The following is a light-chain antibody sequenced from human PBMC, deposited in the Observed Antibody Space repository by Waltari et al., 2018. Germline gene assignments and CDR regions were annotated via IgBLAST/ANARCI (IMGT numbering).Light chain of an antibody. V-gene: IGLV3-27*01. CDR1: VLANNY. Sequence: SYELTQPSSVSVSPGQTASITCSGDVLANNYARWFQQKAGQAPVVVIYKDSERPSGIPERFSGSSSGTTVTLTISGAQVEDEADYYCYSATDNNFVVFGGGTKLTVL. J-gene: IGLJ2*01. CDR3: YSATDNNFVV. CDR2: KDS.